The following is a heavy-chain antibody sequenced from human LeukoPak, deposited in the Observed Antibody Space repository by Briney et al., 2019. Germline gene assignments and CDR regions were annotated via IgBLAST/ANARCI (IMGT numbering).Heavy chain of an antibody. CDR3: ARRSGYYRDFVY. Sequence: KTSETLSLTCTVSGGSISSYYWSWIRQPPGKGLEWIGYIYYSGSTNYNPSLKSRVTISVDTSKNRFSLKLSSVTAADTAVYYCARRSGYYRDFVYWGQGTLVTVSS. CDR2: IYYSGST. V-gene: IGHV4-59*01. D-gene: IGHD3-22*01. J-gene: IGHJ4*02. CDR1: GGSISSYY.